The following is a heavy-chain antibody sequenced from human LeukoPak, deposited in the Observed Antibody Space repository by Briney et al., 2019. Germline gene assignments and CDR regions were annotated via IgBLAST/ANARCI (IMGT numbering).Heavy chain of an antibody. CDR3: ARQRVTGVFDL. J-gene: IGHJ2*01. D-gene: IGHD2-21*02. V-gene: IGHV4-34*01. CDR2: INHSGST. Sequence: SETLSLTCAVYGGSFSGYYWSWIRQPPRKGLEWIGEINHSGSTNYNPSLKSRVTISVDTSKNQFSLKLSSVTAADTAVYYCARQRVTGVFDLWGRGTLVTVSS. CDR1: GGSFSGYY.